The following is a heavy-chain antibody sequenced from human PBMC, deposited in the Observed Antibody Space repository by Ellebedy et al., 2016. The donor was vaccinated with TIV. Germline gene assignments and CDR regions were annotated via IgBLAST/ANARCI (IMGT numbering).Heavy chain of an antibody. CDR2: IYYSGST. CDR3: AREVRQDGYNFLGVGPYWYFDL. D-gene: IGHD5-24*01. Sequence: MPSETLSLTCTVSGGSISSSSYYWGWIRQPPGKGLEWIGYIYYSGSTNYNPSLKSRVTISVDTSKNQFSLKLSSVTAADTAVYYCAREVRQDGYNFLGVGPYWYFDLWGRGTLVTVSS. J-gene: IGHJ2*01. CDR1: GGSISSSSYY. V-gene: IGHV4-61*01.